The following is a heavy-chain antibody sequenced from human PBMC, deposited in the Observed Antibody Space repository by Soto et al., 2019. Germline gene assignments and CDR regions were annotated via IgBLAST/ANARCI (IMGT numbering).Heavy chain of an antibody. CDR3: ARDYFDSSDYTTNWFDP. V-gene: IGHV4-39*01. Sequence: LETLSLTCTVSGGSISSGRFYWAWIRQPPGEGLEWIGSIYHTGNAYYNPSLKSRVTISVDTSKNQFSLKVTSVTAADTALYYCARDYFDSSDYTTNWFDPWGQGTLVTVSS. D-gene: IGHD3-22*01. CDR2: IYHTGNA. CDR1: GGSISSGRFY. J-gene: IGHJ5*02.